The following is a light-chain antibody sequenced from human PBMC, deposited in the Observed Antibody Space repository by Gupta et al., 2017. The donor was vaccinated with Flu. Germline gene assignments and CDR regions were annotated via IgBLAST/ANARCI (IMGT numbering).Light chain of an antibody. CDR1: QSIAGY. CDR2: AAS. V-gene: IGKV1-39*01. CDR3: QQSDSTPRT. Sequence: DIQMTQSPSSLSASVGDRVTITCRASQSIAGYLNWYQQKPGKAPKLLIYAASSLQSGVPSRFSGSGSGTDFTLTISRLQPEDFATYYCQQSDSTPRTFGPGTKMEIK. J-gene: IGKJ2*01.